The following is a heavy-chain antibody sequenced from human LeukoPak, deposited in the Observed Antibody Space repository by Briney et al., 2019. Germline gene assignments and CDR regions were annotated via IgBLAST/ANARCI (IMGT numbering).Heavy chain of an antibody. V-gene: IGHV1-2*02. CDR1: GYTFTGCY. D-gene: IGHD4-11*01. CDR3: ARDYSNYYYYYYMDV. Sequence: ASVKVSCKASGYTFTGCYMHWVRQAPGQGLEWMGWINPNSGGTNYAQKFQGRVTMTRDTSISTAYMELSRLRSDDTAVYYCARDYSNYYYYYYMDVWGKGTTVTVSS. CDR2: INPNSGGT. J-gene: IGHJ6*03.